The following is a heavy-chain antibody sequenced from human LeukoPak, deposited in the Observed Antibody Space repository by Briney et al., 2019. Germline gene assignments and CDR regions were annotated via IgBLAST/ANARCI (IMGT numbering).Heavy chain of an antibody. CDR3: ARDQVQLERGWFDP. CDR1: GGTFSSYA. Sequence: GASVKVSCKASGGTFSSYAISWVRQAPGQGLEWMGGIIPIFGTANYAQKLQDRVTNTADKSTSTAYMELSSLRSEDTAVYYCARDQVQLERGWFDPWGQGTLVTVSS. J-gene: IGHJ5*02. CDR2: IIPIFGTA. D-gene: IGHD1-1*01. V-gene: IGHV1-69*06.